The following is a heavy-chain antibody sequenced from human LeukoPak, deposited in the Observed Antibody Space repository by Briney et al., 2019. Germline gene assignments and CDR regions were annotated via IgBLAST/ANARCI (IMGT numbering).Heavy chain of an antibody. Sequence: ASVKVSCKASGYTFTTYDITWVRQAPGQGLEWMGWISTYNGNTNYAQNLQGRVTMTTHSSTSTAYMELRSLRSDDTAVYYCARGGAAADYWGQGTLVTVSS. D-gene: IGHD6-13*01. CDR3: ARGGAAADY. V-gene: IGHV1-18*01. J-gene: IGHJ4*02. CDR1: GYTFTTYD. CDR2: ISTYNGNT.